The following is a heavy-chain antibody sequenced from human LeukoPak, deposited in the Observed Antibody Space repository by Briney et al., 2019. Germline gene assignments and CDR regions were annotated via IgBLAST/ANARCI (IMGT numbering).Heavy chain of an antibody. D-gene: IGHD3-3*01. CDR1: GGSISSGDYY. J-gene: IGHJ6*03. CDR3: ASPGSGFWSGYMDV. CDR2: IYYSGST. Sequence: SETLSLTCTVSGGSISSGDYYWSWIRQPPGKGLEWIGYIYYSGSTYYNPSLKSRVTISVDTSKNQFSLKLSSVTAADTAVYYCASPGSGFWSGYMDVWGKGTTVTVSS. V-gene: IGHV4-30-4*08.